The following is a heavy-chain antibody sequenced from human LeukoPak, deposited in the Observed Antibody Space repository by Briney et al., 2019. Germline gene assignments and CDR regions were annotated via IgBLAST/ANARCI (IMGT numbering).Heavy chain of an antibody. CDR3: AIVRRMAGGAFDI. CDR2: ISSNGGST. V-gene: IGHV3-64*01. D-gene: IGHD5-24*01. Sequence: PGGSLRLSCAASGFTFSSYAMHWVRQAPGKGLEYVSAISSNGGSTYYANSVKGRFTISRDNSKNTLYLQMGSLRGEYMAVYYCAIVRRMAGGAFDIWGQGTMGTVSS. J-gene: IGHJ3*02. CDR1: GFTFSSYA.